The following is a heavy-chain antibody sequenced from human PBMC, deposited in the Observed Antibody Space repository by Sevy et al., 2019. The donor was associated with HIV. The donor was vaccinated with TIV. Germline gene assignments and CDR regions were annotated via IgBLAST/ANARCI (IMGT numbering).Heavy chain of an antibody. CDR1: GFTFNTYS. D-gene: IGHD2-21*01. V-gene: IGHV3-48*02. J-gene: IGHJ4*02. CDR3: ARCPGHYSVDY. Sequence: GGSLRLSCAASGFTFNTYSLIWVRQTPGKGLEWLSFIGTAAGVTYYGDSVKGRFTISRDNAKNSLYLQMKSLRDEDTAVYYCARCPGHYSVDYWGQGTLVTVSS. CDR2: IGTAAGVT.